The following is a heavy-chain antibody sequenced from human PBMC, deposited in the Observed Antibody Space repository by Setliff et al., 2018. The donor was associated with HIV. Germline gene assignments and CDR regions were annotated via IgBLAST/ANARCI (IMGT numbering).Heavy chain of an antibody. D-gene: IGHD3-22*01. CDR1: GYTFTGYY. J-gene: IGHJ3*01. CDR2: INPHSGGT. V-gene: IGHV1-2*02. CDR3: ARGAYYYDSSGYPRDPFDL. Sequence: ASVKVSCKASGYTFTGYYIYWVRQAPGQGLEWMGWINPHSGGTNYAQKFQGRVTMTRDTSISTASMELSRLRPDDTAVYYCARGAYYYDSSGYPRDPFDLWGQGTMVTVSS.